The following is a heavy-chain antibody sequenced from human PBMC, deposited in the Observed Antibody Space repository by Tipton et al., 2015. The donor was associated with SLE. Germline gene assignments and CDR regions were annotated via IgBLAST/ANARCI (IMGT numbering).Heavy chain of an antibody. CDR3: ARRITVTGVDY. CDR2: ISSSSNTI. J-gene: IGHJ4*02. CDR1: GFTFSSYS. V-gene: IGHV3-48*01. Sequence: GSLRLSCAASGFTFSSYSMNWVRQAPGKGLEWVSYISSSSNTIYYADSVKGRFTISRDNGKNSLYLQMNSLRAEDTAVYYCARRITVTGVDYWGQGTLVTVSS. D-gene: IGHD4-17*01.